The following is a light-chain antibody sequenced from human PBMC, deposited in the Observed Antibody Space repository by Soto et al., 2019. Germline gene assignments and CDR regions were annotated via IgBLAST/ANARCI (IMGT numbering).Light chain of an antibody. J-gene: IGLJ1*01. V-gene: IGLV2-14*01. CDR3: SSYTSSSLYV. CDR1: SSDVGGYNY. Sequence: QSVLTQPAYVSGSPGQSITISCTGTSSDVGGYNYVSWYQQHPGKAPKLMIYDVSNRPSGVSNRFSGSKSGNTASLTIPGLQAEDEADYYCSSYTSSSLYVFGTGTKVTVL. CDR2: DVS.